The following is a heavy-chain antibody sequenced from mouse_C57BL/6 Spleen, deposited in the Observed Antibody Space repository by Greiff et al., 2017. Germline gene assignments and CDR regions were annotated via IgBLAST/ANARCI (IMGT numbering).Heavy chain of an antibody. CDR1: GYTFTTYP. D-gene: IGHD1-1*01. CDR2: FHPHNDDT. V-gene: IGHV1-47*01. Sequence: VQLQQPGAELVKPGASVTLSCKASGYTFTTYPIEWMKQHPGTSLEWIGNFHPHNDDTKYHEKFTGKATLTVEKSSSTVYLELSRGTSDDSSVYYCARGGNYYGSSPVADWGQGTLGTVAA. CDR3: ARGGNYYGSSPVAD. J-gene: IGHJ3*01.